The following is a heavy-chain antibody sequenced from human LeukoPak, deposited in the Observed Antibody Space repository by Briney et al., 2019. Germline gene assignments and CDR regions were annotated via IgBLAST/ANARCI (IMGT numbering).Heavy chain of an antibody. CDR2: TYYRSKWLY. D-gene: IGHD5-12*01. J-gene: IGHJ3*02. CDR3: ARDTGAAISTFDI. V-gene: IGHV6-1*01. CDR1: GDSVSSNSAT. Sequence: SQTLSLTCAISGDSVSSNSATWNWHRQSPSRGLEWLGRTYYRSKWLYDYAVSVRGRITVNPDTSKNQFSLQLKSVTPEVSAVYYCARDTGAAISTFDIWGQGTMVTVSS.